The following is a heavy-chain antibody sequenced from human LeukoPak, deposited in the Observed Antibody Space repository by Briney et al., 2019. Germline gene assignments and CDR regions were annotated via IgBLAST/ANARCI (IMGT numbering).Heavy chain of an antibody. D-gene: IGHD3-10*01. CDR1: GYTFTSYA. CDR2: INAGNGNT. CDR3: ARDGGPYGSGSYYMGYYYGMDV. Sequence: ASVKVSCKASGYTFTSYAMHWVRQAPGQRLEWMGWINAGNGNTKYSQKFQGRVTITRDTSASTAYMELSSLRSEDTAVYYCARDGGPYGSGSYYMGYYYGMDVWGQGTTVTVSS. V-gene: IGHV1-3*01. J-gene: IGHJ6*02.